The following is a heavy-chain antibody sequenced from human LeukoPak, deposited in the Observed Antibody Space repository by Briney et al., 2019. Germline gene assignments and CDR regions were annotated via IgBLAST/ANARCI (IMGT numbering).Heavy chain of an antibody. CDR3: ATQNDFYCSGGSCYALDPDAFDI. J-gene: IGHJ3*02. CDR2: ISGSYGST. CDR1: GFTFSTYA. Sequence: GGSLRLSCAASGFTFSTYAMSWVRQAPGKGLEWVSAISGSYGSTYYADSVKGRFTISRDNSKNTLYLQMNSLRAEDTALYYCATQNDFYCSGGSCYALDPDAFDIWGQGTMVTVSS. D-gene: IGHD2-15*01. V-gene: IGHV3-23*01.